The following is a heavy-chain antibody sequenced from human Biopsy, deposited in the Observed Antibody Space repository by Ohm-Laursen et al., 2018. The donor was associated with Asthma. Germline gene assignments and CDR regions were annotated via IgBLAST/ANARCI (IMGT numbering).Heavy chain of an antibody. D-gene: IGHD2/OR15-2a*01. CDR1: GFTLSSYS. Sequence: SLRLSCSASGFTLSSYSMHWVRQAPGRGPEYVAFIATDGTNRFYADSVKGRFTVSRDNPKRTLYMHMIAVRAEDTGVYYCVKDHSAGFHYLDAWGQGARVTVSS. V-gene: IGHV3-64D*08. J-gene: IGHJ5*02. CDR3: VKDHSAGFHYLDA. CDR2: IATDGTNR.